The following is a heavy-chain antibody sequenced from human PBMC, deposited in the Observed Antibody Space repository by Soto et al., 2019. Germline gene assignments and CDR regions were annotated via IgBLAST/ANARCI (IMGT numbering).Heavy chain of an antibody. CDR3: ARGFSH. V-gene: IGHV4-34*01. Sequence: SETLSLTCGVYGGSFSVYYWSWLRQAPGKGPEWIGEIDSSGSTTYNPSLESRVTISLDTSRNQFFLRPKSVTAADTAVYYCARGFSHWGQGTLVTVSS. CDR1: GGSFSVYY. J-gene: IGHJ4*02. CDR2: IDSSGST.